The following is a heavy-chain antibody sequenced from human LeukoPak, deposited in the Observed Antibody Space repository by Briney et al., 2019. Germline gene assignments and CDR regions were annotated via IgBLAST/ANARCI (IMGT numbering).Heavy chain of an antibody. CDR2: ISWNSGSI. CDR3: AKDSMARRGPMFDY. Sequence: PGRSLRLSCAASGFTFDDYAMHWVRQAPGKGLEWVSGISWNSGSIGYADSVKGRFTISRDNAKNSLYLQMNSLRAEDTALYYCAKDSMARRGPMFDYWGQGTLVTVSS. J-gene: IGHJ4*02. D-gene: IGHD6-6*01. V-gene: IGHV3-9*01. CDR1: GFTFDDYA.